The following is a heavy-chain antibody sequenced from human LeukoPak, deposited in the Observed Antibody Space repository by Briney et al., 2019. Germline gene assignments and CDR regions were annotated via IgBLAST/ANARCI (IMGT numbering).Heavy chain of an antibody. CDR3: ARGVHRRLYDSSAYFSD. V-gene: IGHV4-61*02. D-gene: IGHD3-22*01. CDR2: IYTSGST. Sequence: SQTLSLTCTVSGGSISSGSYYWSWIRQPAGKGLEWIGRIYTSGSTNYNPSLKSRVTISVDTSKNQFSLKLSSVTAADTAVYYCARGVHRRLYDSSAYFSDWGQGTLVTVSS. J-gene: IGHJ4*02. CDR1: GGSISSGSYY.